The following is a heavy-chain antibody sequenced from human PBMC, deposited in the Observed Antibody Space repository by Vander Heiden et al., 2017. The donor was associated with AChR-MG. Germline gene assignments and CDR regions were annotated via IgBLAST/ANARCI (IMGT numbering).Heavy chain of an antibody. J-gene: IGHJ4*02. V-gene: IGHV1-2*02. CDR3: VREAAGMWDY. Sequence: QVQLVQSGAAVKKPGASVKVSCKASGYTFTDYNVHWVRQAPGQGLEWMGWISPSSGGTNSALSLLGRVTMTRDTSISTAFMDLSSLIPDDTAVYYCVREAAGMWDYWGQGSLVTVSS. D-gene: IGHD1-1*01. CDR2: ISPSSGGT. CDR1: GYTFTDYN.